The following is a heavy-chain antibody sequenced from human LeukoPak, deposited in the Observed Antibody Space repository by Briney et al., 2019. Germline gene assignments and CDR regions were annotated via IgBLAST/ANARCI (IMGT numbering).Heavy chain of an antibody. D-gene: IGHD2-2*01. Sequence: ASVKVSCKASGYTFTGYYMHWVRQAPGQGLEWMGWINPNSGGTNYAQKFQGRVTMTRDTSISTAYMELSRLRSDDTALYYCARDLRSSQLLPGFWFDPWGQGTLVTVSS. CDR1: GYTFTGYY. CDR3: ARDLRSSQLLPGFWFDP. J-gene: IGHJ5*02. V-gene: IGHV1-2*02. CDR2: INPNSGGT.